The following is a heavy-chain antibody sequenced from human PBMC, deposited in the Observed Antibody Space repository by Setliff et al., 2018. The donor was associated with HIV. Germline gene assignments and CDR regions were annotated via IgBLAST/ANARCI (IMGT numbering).Heavy chain of an antibody. J-gene: IGHJ3*02. CDR3: VKDYAHLYAFDI. CDR1: GFTFDDYG. V-gene: IGHV3-20*04. D-gene: IGHD3-16*01. CDR2: INWKGGRT. Sequence: PGGSLRLSCVASGFTFDDYGMNWVRQVPGKGLEWVSGINWKGGRTGYADSVKGRFTISRDNAKNSLYLQMNSLRPEDTAFYYCVKDYAHLYAFDIWGQGTMVTVSS.